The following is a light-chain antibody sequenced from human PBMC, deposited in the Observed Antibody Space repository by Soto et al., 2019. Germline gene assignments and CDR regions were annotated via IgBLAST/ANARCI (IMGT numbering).Light chain of an antibody. Sequence: EIVLTQSPGTLSLSPGERATLSCRASQSVKTYLAWYQQKPGQAPRLLIYDASNRASGIPARFSGSGSGTDSTLAISALEYEDFALYYCQQRYAWPGTLSHGTKVDIK. V-gene: IGKV3-11*01. J-gene: IGKJ1*01. CDR3: QQRYAWPGT. CDR2: DAS. CDR1: QSVKTY.